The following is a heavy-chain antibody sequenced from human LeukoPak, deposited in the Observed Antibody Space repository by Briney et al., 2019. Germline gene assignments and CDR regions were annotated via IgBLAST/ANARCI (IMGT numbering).Heavy chain of an antibody. Sequence: PSETLSLTCTVSGGSVSSTIYYWGWIRQPPGKGLEWVGSIFYSGSTHYNPSLKSRVTVSIDTSKNQSSLKLSSVTAADTAVYYCASPRSYYDSSGYYISWGQGTLVTVSS. J-gene: IGHJ5*02. D-gene: IGHD3-22*01. CDR1: GGSVSSTIYY. CDR2: IFYSGST. V-gene: IGHV4-39*07. CDR3: ASPRSYYDSSGYYIS.